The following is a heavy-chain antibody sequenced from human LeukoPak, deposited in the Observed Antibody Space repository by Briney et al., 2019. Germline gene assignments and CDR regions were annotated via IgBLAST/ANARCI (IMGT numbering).Heavy chain of an antibody. J-gene: IGHJ4*02. CDR2: IASDGSST. CDR1: GFTFSSYW. V-gene: IGHV3-74*01. Sequence: PGGSLRLSCAASGFTFSSYWMNWVRQAPGKGLVWVSRIASDGSSTTYADSVKGRFSISRDNAKNTLYLQMNSLRVEDTAVYYCXRGRPHGNDYWGQGTLVTVSS. D-gene: IGHD4-23*01. CDR3: XRGRPHGNDY.